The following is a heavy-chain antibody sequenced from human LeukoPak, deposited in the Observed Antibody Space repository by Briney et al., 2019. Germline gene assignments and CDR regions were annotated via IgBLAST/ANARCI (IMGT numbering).Heavy chain of an antibody. J-gene: IGHJ6*03. V-gene: IGHV1-46*01. Sequence: ASVKVSCKASGYTFTSYYMHWVRQAPGQGLEWMGIINPSGGSTSYAQKFQGRVTMTRNTSISTAYMELSSLRSEDTAVYYCARGPLRFLEWLSAPYYYYYMDVWGKGTTVTVSS. D-gene: IGHD3-3*01. CDR2: INPSGGST. CDR3: ARGPLRFLEWLSAPYYYYYMDV. CDR1: GYTFTSYY.